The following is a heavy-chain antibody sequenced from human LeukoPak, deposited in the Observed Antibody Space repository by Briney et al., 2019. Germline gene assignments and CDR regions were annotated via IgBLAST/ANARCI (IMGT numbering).Heavy chain of an antibody. CDR2: IISIFGTT. J-gene: IGHJ4*02. V-gene: IGHV1-69*13. Sequence: GASVKVSCKASGYTFTSYGISWVRQAPGQGLEWMGGIISIFGTTNYAQKFQGRDTITADECTSTAYMELSSLRSEDTAVYYCARDQLPDYYGSGSPPVDWGQGTLVTVSS. D-gene: IGHD3-10*01. CDR3: ARDQLPDYYGSGSPPVD. CDR1: GYTFTSYG.